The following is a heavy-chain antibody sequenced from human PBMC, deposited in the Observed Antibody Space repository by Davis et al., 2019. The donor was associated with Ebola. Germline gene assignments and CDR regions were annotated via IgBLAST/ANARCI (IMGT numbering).Heavy chain of an antibody. CDR3: ARDFRMYDFWSGYYVEENWFDP. Sequence: SVKVSCKASGGTFSSYAISWVRQAPGQGLEWMGGIIPIFGTANYAQKFQGRVTITADESTSTAYMELSSLRSEDTAVYYCARDFRMYDFWSGYYVEENWFDPWGQGTLVTVSS. V-gene: IGHV1-69*13. J-gene: IGHJ5*02. CDR2: IIPIFGTA. D-gene: IGHD3-3*01. CDR1: GGTFSSYA.